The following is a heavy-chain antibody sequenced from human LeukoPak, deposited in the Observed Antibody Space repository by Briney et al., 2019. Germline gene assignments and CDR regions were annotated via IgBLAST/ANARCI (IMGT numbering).Heavy chain of an antibody. CDR3: ARGGTFGEPFSRY. J-gene: IGHJ4*02. D-gene: IGHD3-10*01. CDR1: GGSFSGFY. Sequence: PSETLSLTCAAYGGSFSGFYRSWIRQPPGKGLEWIGEINQSGITNYNPSLKSRITISADTSKSQFSLKVNSATAADTAVYYCARGGTFGEPFSRYWSQGTLVTVSS. V-gene: IGHV4-34*01. CDR2: INQSGIT.